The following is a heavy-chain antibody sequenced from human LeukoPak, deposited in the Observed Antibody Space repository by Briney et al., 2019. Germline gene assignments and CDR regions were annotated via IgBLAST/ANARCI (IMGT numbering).Heavy chain of an antibody. Sequence: GGSLRLSCTASGFTVSSNYMSWVRQAPGKGLEWVSVIYSGGSTYYADSVKGRFTISRDNSKNTLYLQMNSLRAEDTAVYYCARVPTTVTAVYFDYWGQGTLVTVSS. CDR2: IYSGGST. CDR3: ARVPTTVTAVYFDY. V-gene: IGHV3-53*01. J-gene: IGHJ4*02. CDR1: GFTVSSNY. D-gene: IGHD4-17*01.